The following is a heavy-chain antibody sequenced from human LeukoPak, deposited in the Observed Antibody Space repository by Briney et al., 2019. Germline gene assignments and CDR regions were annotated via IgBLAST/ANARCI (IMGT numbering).Heavy chain of an antibody. CDR1: GYTFTGYY. J-gene: IGHJ6*03. CDR2: INPNSGGT. D-gene: IGHD5-12*01. CDR3: ARGIMATNWIYYYYNYMDV. V-gene: IGHV1-2*02. Sequence: ASVKVSCKASGYTFTGYYMHWVRQAPGQGLEWMGWINPNSGGTNSAQKFQGRVTMTRDTSISTAYKVLSRLRSDDTAVHYCARGIMATNWIYYYYNYMDVWGKGTTVTVSS.